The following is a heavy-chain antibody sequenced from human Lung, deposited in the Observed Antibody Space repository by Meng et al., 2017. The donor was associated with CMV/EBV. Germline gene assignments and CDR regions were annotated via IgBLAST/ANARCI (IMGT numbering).Heavy chain of an antibody. V-gene: IGHV3-74*01. J-gene: IGHJ4*02. CDR3: AREPYDYDSSLDY. CDR2: INSVGSST. D-gene: IGHD3-22*01. CDR1: GFTFSSTW. Sequence: GGSLRLXCAASGFTFSSTWMHWVRQAPGKGLVWVSRINSVGSSTIYADSVKGRFTISIDNAKNTLYLQMNSLRSEDTAVYYCAREPYDYDSSLDYWGQGNXVTVSS.